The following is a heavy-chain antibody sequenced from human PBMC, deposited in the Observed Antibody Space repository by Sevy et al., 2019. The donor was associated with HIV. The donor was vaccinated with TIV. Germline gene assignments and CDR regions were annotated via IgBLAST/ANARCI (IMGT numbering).Heavy chain of an antibody. D-gene: IGHD3-10*02. CDR1: GGTFSSYA. CDR3: ARVFGEPGSYYFDY. Sequence: ASVKVSCKASGGTFSSYAISWVRQAPGQGLEWMGGIIPIFGTANYAQKFQGRVTITADKSTSTAYMELSSLRSEDTAVYYCARVFGEPGSYYFDYWGQGTLVTVSS. J-gene: IGHJ4*02. CDR2: IIPIFGTA. V-gene: IGHV1-69*06.